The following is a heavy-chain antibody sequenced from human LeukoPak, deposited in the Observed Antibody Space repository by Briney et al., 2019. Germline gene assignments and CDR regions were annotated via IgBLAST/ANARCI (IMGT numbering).Heavy chain of an antibody. CDR2: IYPGDSDT. CDR1: GYSFTSYW. J-gene: IGHJ6*02. V-gene: IGHV5-51*01. Sequence: GESLKISCKGSGYSFTSYWIGWVRQMPGKGLEWMGIIYPGDSDTRYSPSFQGQVTISADKSISTAYLQWSSLKASDTAMYYCARVPAAIDYYYGMDVWGQGTTVTVSS. D-gene: IGHD2-2*01. CDR3: ARVPAAIDYYYGMDV.